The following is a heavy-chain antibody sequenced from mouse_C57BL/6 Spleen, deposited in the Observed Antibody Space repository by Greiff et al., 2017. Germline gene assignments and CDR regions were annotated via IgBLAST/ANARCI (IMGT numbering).Heavy chain of an antibody. Sequence: VQVVESGAELVKPGASVKMSCKASGYTFTTYPIEWMKQNHGKSLEWIGNFHPYNDDTKYNEKFKGKATLTVEKSSSTVYLELSRLTSDDSAVYYCARGDYDYDGFAYWGQGTLVTVSA. J-gene: IGHJ3*01. V-gene: IGHV1-47*01. CDR3: ARGDYDYDGFAY. D-gene: IGHD2-4*01. CDR1: GYTFTTYP. CDR2: FHPYNDDT.